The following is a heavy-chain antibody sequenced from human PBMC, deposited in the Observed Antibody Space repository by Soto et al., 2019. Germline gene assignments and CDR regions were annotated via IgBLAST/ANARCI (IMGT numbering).Heavy chain of an antibody. V-gene: IGHV3-21*01. CDR2: ISSSSIYI. J-gene: IGHJ4*02. Sequence: EVPLVESGGGLDKPGGSLRLSCAASGFTFSSDSMNWVRQAPGKGLEWVSSISSSSIYIYYADSVKGRFTISRDNAQNSLYLQMNSLRAEDTAVYYFARDRLAYCGGDCYSGSNYWGQVTLVTVSS. CDR1: GFTFSSDS. D-gene: IGHD2-21*02. CDR3: ARDRLAYCGGDCYSGSNY.